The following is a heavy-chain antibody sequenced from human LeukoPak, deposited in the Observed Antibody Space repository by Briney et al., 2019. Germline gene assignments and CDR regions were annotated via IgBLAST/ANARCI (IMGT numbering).Heavy chain of an antibody. V-gene: IGHV4-34*01. J-gene: IGHJ6*03. D-gene: IGHD2-15*01. Sequence: PSETLSLTCAVYGGSFSGYYWSWIRQPPGKGLEWIGEINHSGSINYNPSLKSRVTISVDTSKNQFSLKLSSVTAADTAVYYCARVRIVVVVAATRYYYYYYYMDVWGKGTTVTVSS. CDR3: ARVRIVVVVAATRYYYYYYYMDV. CDR1: GGSFSGYY. CDR2: INHSGSI.